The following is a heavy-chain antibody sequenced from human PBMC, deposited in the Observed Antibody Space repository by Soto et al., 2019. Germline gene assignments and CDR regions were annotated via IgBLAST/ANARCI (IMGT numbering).Heavy chain of an antibody. CDR1: GFTFSTYD. V-gene: IGHV3-23*01. CDR2: ISGSGGKT. D-gene: IGHD3-10*01. J-gene: IGHJ4*02. Sequence: EVQLLESGGGLVQPGGSLRLSCAASGFTFSTYDMSWVRQAPGKGLEWVSGISGSGGKTDYADSMKGRFTISRDNSKNTLYLQMNSLRAEDTAVYYCAKRNLYGSGTHDYWGQGSLVTVSP. CDR3: AKRNLYGSGTHDY.